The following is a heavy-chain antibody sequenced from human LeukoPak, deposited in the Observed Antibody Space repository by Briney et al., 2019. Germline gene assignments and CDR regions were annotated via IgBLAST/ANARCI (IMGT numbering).Heavy chain of an antibody. Sequence: SQTLSLTCTVSGGSISSGSCYWSWIRQPAGKGLEWIGRIYTSGSTNYNPSLKSRVTISVDTSKNQFSLKLSSVTAADTAVYYCARVHYDFWSGRXWYFDLW. CDR2: IYTSGST. CDR3: ARVHYDFWSGRXWYFDL. D-gene: IGHD3-3*01. CDR1: GGSISSGSCY. V-gene: IGHV4-61*02. J-gene: IGHJ2*01.